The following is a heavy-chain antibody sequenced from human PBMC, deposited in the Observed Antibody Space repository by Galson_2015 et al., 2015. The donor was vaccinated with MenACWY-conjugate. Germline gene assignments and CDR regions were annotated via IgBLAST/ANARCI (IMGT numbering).Heavy chain of an antibody. CDR3: ARHPPGGRGMDV. J-gene: IGHJ6*02. CDR1: GYIFTTYW. Sequence: QSGAEVKKPGESLKISCKASGYIFTTYWIAWVRQMPGKGLEWMGLISPGDSNTRYSPSFQGQVTISADKSISTAYLQWSSLQASDTAMYYCARHPPGGRGMDVWGQGTTVTVSS. CDR2: ISPGDSNT. V-gene: IGHV5-51*01. D-gene: IGHD1-26*01.